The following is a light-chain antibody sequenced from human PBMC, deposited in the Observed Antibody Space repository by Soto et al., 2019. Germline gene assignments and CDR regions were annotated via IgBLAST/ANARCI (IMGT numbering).Light chain of an antibody. CDR1: QSVSSY. V-gene: IGKV3-11*01. CDR2: DAS. Sequence: EIVLTQSPATLSLSPGERATLSCRASQSVSSYLAWYQQKPGQAPRLLIYDASKRATGIPARFSGSGSGTDFTLTISSLEPEDFATYYCQQAYSFPLTLGGGTKVEI. J-gene: IGKJ4*01. CDR3: QQAYSFPLT.